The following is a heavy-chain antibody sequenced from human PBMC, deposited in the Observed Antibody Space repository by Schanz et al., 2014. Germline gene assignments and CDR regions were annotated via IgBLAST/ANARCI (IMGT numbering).Heavy chain of an antibody. CDR3: VRDYWGFDN. V-gene: IGHV3-11*04. D-gene: IGHD3-16*01. CDR1: GFTFSDYY. Sequence: QVQLVESGGGLVKPGGSLRLSCAASGFTFSDYYMSWVRQAPGKGLEWISYIKISGDVFYTDSVKGRFTISRDNAKSSLYLQMSSLRDEDTAIYYCVRDYWGFDNWGQGTLVTVSS. CDR2: IKISGDV. J-gene: IGHJ4*02.